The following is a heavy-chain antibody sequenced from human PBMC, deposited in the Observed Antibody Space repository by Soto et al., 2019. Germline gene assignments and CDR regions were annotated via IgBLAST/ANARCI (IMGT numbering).Heavy chain of an antibody. J-gene: IGHJ5*02. Sequence: SETLSLTCTVSGGSISSYYWSWIRQPPGKGLEWIEYTYDSATTNYHPSLKSRVTISVDTSKNQSSLNVSSVTAADTAVYYCAGSIAARPDVWFDPWGQGTLVTVS. CDR1: GGSISSYY. CDR3: AGSIAARPDVWFDP. CDR2: TYDSATT. V-gene: IGHV4-59*01. D-gene: IGHD6-6*01.